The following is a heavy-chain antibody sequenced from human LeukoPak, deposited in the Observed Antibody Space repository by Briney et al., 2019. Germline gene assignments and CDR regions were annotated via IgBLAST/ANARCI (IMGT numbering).Heavy chain of an antibody. CDR3: ARASSGSYFSYYMDV. CDR1: GYTFTSYA. V-gene: IGHV1-2*02. Sequence: ASVKVSCKASGYTFTSYAISWVRQAPGQGLEWMGWINPNSGGTNYAQKFQGRVTMTTDTSISTAYMELSRLRSDDTAVYYCARASSGSYFSYYMDVWGKGTTVTISS. CDR2: INPNSGGT. J-gene: IGHJ6*03. D-gene: IGHD1-26*01.